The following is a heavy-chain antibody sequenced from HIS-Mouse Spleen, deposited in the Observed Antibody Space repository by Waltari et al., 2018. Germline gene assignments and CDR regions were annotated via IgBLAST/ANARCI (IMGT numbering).Heavy chain of an antibody. CDR2: IDWDEDK. Sequence: QVTLRESGPALVKPTQTLTLTCTFSGFSLSTSGMCVSWIRQPPGKALEWLARIDWDEDKYYSTSLKTRLTISRDTSKTQVVLTMTNMDPLDTATYYCARIAEGYTSGWYSFDYWGQGTLVTVSS. V-gene: IGHV2-70*15. CDR1: GFSLSTSGMC. J-gene: IGHJ4*02. D-gene: IGHD6-19*01. CDR3: ARIAEGYTSGWYSFDY.